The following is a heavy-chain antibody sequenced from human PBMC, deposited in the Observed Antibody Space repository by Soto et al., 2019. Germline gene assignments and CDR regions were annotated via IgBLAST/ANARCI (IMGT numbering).Heavy chain of an antibody. D-gene: IGHD3-16*02. V-gene: IGHV3-23*01. J-gene: IGHJ3*02. Sequence: AGGSLRLSCAASGFTFSSYAMSWVRQAPGKGLEWVSAISGSGGSTYYADSVKGRFTISRDNSKNTLYLQMNSLRAEDTAVYYCAKDLRDYIWGSYRPDAFDIWGQGTMVTVSS. CDR3: AKDLRDYIWGSYRPDAFDI. CDR1: GFTFSSYA. CDR2: ISGSGGST.